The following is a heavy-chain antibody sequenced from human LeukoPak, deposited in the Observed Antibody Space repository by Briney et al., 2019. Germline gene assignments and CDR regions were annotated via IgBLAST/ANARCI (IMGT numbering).Heavy chain of an antibody. V-gene: IGHV4-59*08. D-gene: IGHD2-15*01. CDR1: GGSISSYY. Sequence: SETLSLTCTVSGGSISSYYWSWIRQPPGKGLEWIGYIYYSGSTNYNPSLKSRVTTSVDTSKNQFSLKLSSVTAADTAVYYCARQNVAATSFDYWGQGTLVTVSS. J-gene: IGHJ4*02. CDR2: IYYSGST. CDR3: ARQNVAATSFDY.